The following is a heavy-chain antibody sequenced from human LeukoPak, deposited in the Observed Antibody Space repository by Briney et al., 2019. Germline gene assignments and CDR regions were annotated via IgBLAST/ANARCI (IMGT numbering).Heavy chain of an antibody. CDR2: IFYSGST. V-gene: IGHV4-59*11. CDR3: ARLRGYSYADAFDI. D-gene: IGHD5-18*01. J-gene: IGHJ3*02. CDR1: GGSISGHY. Sequence: SETLSLTCTVSGGSISGHYWSWLRQPPGKGLEWIGYIFYSGSTNYNPSLKSRVTISVDTSKNQFSLKLSSVTAADTAVYYCARLRGYSYADAFDIWGQGTMVTVSS.